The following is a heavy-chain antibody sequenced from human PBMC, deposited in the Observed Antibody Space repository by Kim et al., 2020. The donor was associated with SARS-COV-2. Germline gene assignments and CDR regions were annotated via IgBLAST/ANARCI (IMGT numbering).Heavy chain of an antibody. J-gene: IGHJ6*03. V-gene: IGHV1-46*02. Sequence: ASVKVSCKSSGYIYKSYQVHWVRQAPGQGLEWMGKINPTGGSTTYAQKFRGRVTVTGDTTTSTIYMELSSLTSEDTGVYYCAVSSDYSNYAGHYYYYMDVWGKGTTVTVSS. CDR3: AVSSDYSNYAGHYYYYMDV. CDR2: INPTGGST. CDR1: GYIYKSYQ. D-gene: IGHD4-4*01.